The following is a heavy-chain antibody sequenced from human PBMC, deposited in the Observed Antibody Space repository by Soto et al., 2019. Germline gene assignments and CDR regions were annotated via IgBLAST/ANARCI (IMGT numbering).Heavy chain of an antibody. J-gene: IGHJ6*02. CDR3: ARARVTGTTRGTNGMDV. Sequence: QVQLVQSGAEVKKPGASVKVSCKASGYTFTSYDINWVRQATGQGLEWMGWMNPNSGNTGYAQKFQGRVTMTRNTSISTAYMELSSLRSEETAVYYCARARVTGTTRGTNGMDVWGQGTTVTVSS. CDR1: GYTFTSYD. V-gene: IGHV1-8*01. D-gene: IGHD1-7*01. CDR2: MNPNSGNT.